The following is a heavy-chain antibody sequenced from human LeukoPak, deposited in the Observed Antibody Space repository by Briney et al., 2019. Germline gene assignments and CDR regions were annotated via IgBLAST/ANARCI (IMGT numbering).Heavy chain of an antibody. V-gene: IGHV3-48*02. J-gene: IGHJ4*02. CDR3: ARVNFAPWLVPRSDY. CDR2: ISSGGGNI. CDR1: GFTFSGYS. D-gene: IGHD6-19*01. Sequence: TGGSLRLSCAASGFTFSGYSMNWVRQAPGKGLEWISYISSGGGNIYYADSVKGRFTISRDNAKNSLFLQMNSLRDEDTAVYFCARVNFAPWLVPRSDYWGQGTLVTVSS.